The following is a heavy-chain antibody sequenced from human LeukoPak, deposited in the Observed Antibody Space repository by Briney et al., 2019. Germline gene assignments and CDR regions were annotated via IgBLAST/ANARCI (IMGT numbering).Heavy chain of an antibody. CDR3: ARDVGYSGSYDAFDI. CDR2: ISAYNGNT. CDR1: GYTFTSYG. Sequence: ASVKFSCKASGYTFTSYGISWVRQAPGQGLEWMGWISAYNGNTNYAQKLQGRVTMTTDTSTSTAYMELRSLRSDDTAVYYCARDVGYSGSYDAFDIWGQGTMVTVSS. D-gene: IGHD1-26*01. V-gene: IGHV1-18*01. J-gene: IGHJ3*02.